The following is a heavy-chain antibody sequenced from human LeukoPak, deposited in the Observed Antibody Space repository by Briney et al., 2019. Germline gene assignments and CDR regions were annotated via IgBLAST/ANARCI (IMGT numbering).Heavy chain of an antibody. CDR2: ISNRSDYI. V-gene: IGHV3-21*01. D-gene: IGHD3/OR15-3a*01. Sequence: GGSLRLSCAASGFTFTSYSMVWVRQAPGKGLEWVSSISNRSDYIYYADSVKGRFTISRDNAKNSLYLHMDSLRAEHTAVYYCARDLDTTIFGLVIFSPDWGQGTLVTVSS. J-gene: IGHJ4*02. CDR1: GFTFTSYS. CDR3: ARDLDTTIFGLVIFSPD.